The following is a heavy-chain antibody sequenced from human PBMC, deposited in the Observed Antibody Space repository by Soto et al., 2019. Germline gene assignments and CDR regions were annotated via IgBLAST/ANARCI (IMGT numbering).Heavy chain of an antibody. CDR1: RGSISGYY. CDR2: FYDSGST. CDR3: ARVGSGGYSNNWFDP. D-gene: IGHD3-22*01. Sequence: SETLSLTCTVSRGSISGYYWGWIRQPPGKGLEWVGYFYDSGSTKYNPSLKSRVTISVDTSKNQISLEMKSVTVADTAVYYCARVGSGGYSNNWFDPWGQGTLVTVSS. V-gene: IGHV4-59*01. J-gene: IGHJ5*02.